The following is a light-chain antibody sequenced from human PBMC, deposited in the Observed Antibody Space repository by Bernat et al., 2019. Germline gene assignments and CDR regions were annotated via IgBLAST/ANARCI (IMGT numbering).Light chain of an antibody. CDR2: QDD. Sequence: SYELTQPPSVSVSPGQTASITCSGDQLGNKYVCWYQQKPGQSPLLVLYQDDKRPSGIPERFSGSNSGNTATLTISGTQALDQADYYCQAWDTNIVFFGGGTKLTVL. CDR3: QAWDTNIVF. J-gene: IGLJ2*01. V-gene: IGLV3-1*01. CDR1: QLGNKY.